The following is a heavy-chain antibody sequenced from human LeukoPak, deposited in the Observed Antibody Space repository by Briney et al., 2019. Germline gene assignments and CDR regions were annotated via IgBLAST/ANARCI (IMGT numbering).Heavy chain of an antibody. CDR1: GGSVSSYY. Sequence: SETLSLTCTVSGGSVSSYYWSWIRQPPGKGLEWIGRIYTSGRTNYNPSLKSPVTMSVDTSKNQCSLKLSSVTAADTAVYSCARDIDYGSGSHDAFTIAGQGTTVTASS. J-gene: IGHJ3*02. V-gene: IGHV4-4*07. D-gene: IGHD3-10*01. CDR3: ARDIDYGSGSHDAFTI. CDR2: IYTSGRT.